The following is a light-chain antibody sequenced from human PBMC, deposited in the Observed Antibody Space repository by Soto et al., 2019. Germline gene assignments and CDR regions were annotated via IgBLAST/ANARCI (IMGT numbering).Light chain of an antibody. CDR3: QSADSSGTYYV. V-gene: IGLV3-25*02. J-gene: IGLJ1*01. CDR2: KDT. CDR1: ALPKQY. Sequence: SYELTQPPSVSVSPGQTARITCSGDALPKQYAYWYQQKPGQAPVSVIYKDTERPSGIPERFSGSTSGTTVTLTISGVQAEDEADYYCQSADSSGTYYVFGTGTKVTVL.